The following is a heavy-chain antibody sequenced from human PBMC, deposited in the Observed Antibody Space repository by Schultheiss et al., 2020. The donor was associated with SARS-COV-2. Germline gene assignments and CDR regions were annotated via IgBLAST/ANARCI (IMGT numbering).Heavy chain of an antibody. CDR1: GGSISSYY. D-gene: IGHD5-12*01. Sequence: GSLRLSCTVSGGSISSYYWSWIRQPAGKGLEWIGYIYYSGSTNYNPSLKSRVTISVDTSKNQFSLKLSSVTAADTAVYYCAREVATVAFDIWGQGTMVTVSS. J-gene: IGHJ3*02. V-gene: IGHV4-59*01. CDR2: IYYSGST. CDR3: AREVATVAFDI.